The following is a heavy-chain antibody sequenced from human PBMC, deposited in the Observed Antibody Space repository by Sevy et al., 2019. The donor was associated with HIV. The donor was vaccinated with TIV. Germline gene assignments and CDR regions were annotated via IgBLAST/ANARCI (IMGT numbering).Heavy chain of an antibody. CDR3: ARDHVKDGDLGDYYYFAMDV. D-gene: IGHD4-17*01. Sequence: GGSLRLSCAGSGFTLSDYYMSWIRQAPGKGLQWISYISGSGDAIYYADSVKGRFTISRDNAKNSVYLQMNSLRAEDTAVYYCARDHVKDGDLGDYYYFAMDVWGQGTTVTVSS. CDR1: GFTLSDYY. V-gene: IGHV3-11*01. J-gene: IGHJ6*02. CDR2: ISGSGDAI.